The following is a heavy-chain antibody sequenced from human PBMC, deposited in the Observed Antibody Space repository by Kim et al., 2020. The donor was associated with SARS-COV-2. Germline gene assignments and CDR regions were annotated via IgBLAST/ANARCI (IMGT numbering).Heavy chain of an antibody. CDR3: ARVRATYGDPAVGY. D-gene: IGHD4-17*01. Sequence: ASVKVSCKASGYTFTSYGISWVRQAPGQGLEWMGWISAYNGNTNYAQKLQGRVTMTTDTSTSTAYMELRSLRSDDTAVYYCARVRATYGDPAVGYWGQGTLVTVSS. CDR1: GYTFTSYG. CDR2: ISAYNGNT. V-gene: IGHV1-18*01. J-gene: IGHJ4*02.